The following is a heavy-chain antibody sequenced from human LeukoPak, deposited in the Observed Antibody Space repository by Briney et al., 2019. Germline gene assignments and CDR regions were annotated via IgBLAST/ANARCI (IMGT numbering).Heavy chain of an antibody. CDR1: GFTFSSYE. CDR2: ISSSGSTI. J-gene: IGHJ4*02. D-gene: IGHD4-17*01. Sequence: GGSLRLSCAAPGFTFSSYEMNWVRQAPGKGLEWVSYISSSGSTIYYADSVKGRFTISRDNAKNSLYLQMNSLRAEDTAVYYCARDGYGDYSRNYFDYWGQGTLVTVSS. CDR3: ARDGYGDYSRNYFDY. V-gene: IGHV3-48*03.